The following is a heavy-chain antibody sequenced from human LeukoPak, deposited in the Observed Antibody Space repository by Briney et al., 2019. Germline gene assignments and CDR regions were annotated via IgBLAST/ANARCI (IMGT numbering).Heavy chain of an antibody. V-gene: IGHV4-59*01. CDR1: GGSISSYY. CDR3: ARSQYQLLSGYFDY. D-gene: IGHD2-2*01. J-gene: IGHJ4*02. Sequence: SETLSLTCTVSGGSISSYYWSWIRQPPGKGLEWIGYIYYSGSTNYNPSLKSRVTISVDTSKNQFSLKLSSVTAADTAVYYCARSQYQLLSGYFDYWGQGTLVTVSS. CDR2: IYYSGST.